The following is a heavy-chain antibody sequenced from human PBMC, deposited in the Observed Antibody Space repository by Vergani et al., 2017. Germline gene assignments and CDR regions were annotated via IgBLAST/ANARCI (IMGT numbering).Heavy chain of an antibody. J-gene: IGHJ4*02. CDR3: ARDGRAGSSSD. Sequence: QVQLVQSGAEVKKPGSSVKVSCKASGGTFSSYAISWVRPAPGQGLEWMGGIIPIFGTANYEQKFQGIVTITADEATSTAYMELSSLRSADTAVYYCARDGRAGSSSDWGQGTLVTVSS. V-gene: IGHV1-69*01. CDR1: GGTFSSYA. CDR2: IIPIFGTA. D-gene: IGHD6-6*01.